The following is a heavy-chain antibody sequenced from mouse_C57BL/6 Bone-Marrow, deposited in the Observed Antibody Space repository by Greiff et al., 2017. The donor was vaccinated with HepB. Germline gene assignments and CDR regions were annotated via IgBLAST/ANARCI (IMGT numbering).Heavy chain of an antibody. CDR3: ARPFLYYGSSYVYFDV. V-gene: IGHV1-81*01. CDR1: GYTFTSYG. J-gene: IGHJ1*03. Sequence: QVQLQQSGAELARPGASVKLSCKASGYTFTSYGISWVKQRTGQGLEWIGEIYPRSGNTYYNEKFKGKATLTADKSSSTAYMELRSLTSEDSAVYFCARPFLYYGSSYVYFDVWGTGTTVTVSS. CDR2: IYPRSGNT. D-gene: IGHD1-1*01.